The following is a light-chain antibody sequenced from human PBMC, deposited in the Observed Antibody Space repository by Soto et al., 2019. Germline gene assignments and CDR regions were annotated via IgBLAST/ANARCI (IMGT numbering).Light chain of an antibody. Sequence: IQMTQSPSSLSASVGDTVTITCRASQGISSSLAWYQQKAGKAPKFLIYDASTLESGVPSRFSGSGFGTEFSLTISSLQPNDFGSYSCKHMRTFGQGTKVEMK. CDR2: DAS. J-gene: IGKJ1*01. CDR1: QGISSS. CDR3: KHMRT. V-gene: IGKV1-13*02.